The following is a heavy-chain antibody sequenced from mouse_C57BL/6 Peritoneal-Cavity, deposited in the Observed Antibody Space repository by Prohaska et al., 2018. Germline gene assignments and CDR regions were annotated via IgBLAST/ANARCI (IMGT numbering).Heavy chain of an antibody. V-gene: IGHV1-72*01. Sequence: QVQLQQPGAELVKPGASVKLSCKASGYTFTIYWMHWVKQRPGRGLEWIGRIDRNSGGTKYNEKFKSKGTLTVDKPSSTAYMQLSSLTSEDSAVYYGASGGEGWFGDLQFADAGPGTVVT. CDR1: GYTFTIYW. CDR3: ASGGEGWFGDLQFAD. D-gene: IGHD2-3*01. J-gene: IGHJ3*01. CDR2: IDRNSGGT.